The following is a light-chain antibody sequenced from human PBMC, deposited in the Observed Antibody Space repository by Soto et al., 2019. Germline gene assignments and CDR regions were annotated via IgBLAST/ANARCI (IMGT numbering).Light chain of an antibody. CDR3: QQYSTYNT. CDR1: QSISNY. CDR2: EAS. V-gene: IGKV1-5*03. J-gene: IGKJ2*01. Sequence: DIQMTQSPSTLSASVGDRVTITCWASQSISNYLAWYQQKPGKPPKLLIYEASRLEGGVPSRFTGSGSGTEFTLTISSLQPDDFATYYCQQYSTYNTFGQGTKLEIE.